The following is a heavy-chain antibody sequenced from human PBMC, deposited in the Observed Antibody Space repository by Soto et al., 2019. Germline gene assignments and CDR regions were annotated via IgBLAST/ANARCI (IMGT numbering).Heavy chain of an antibody. CDR1: GFTFSSYW. CDR3: ARGEGYCSSSSCYVENNYYYMDV. J-gene: IGHJ6*03. D-gene: IGHD2-2*01. CDR2: IDGDGSST. Sequence: GGSLRLSCAASGFTFSSYWMHWVRQAPGKGLVWVSGIDGDGSSTTYADSVKGRFTISRDNAKNTLYLQMNSLRAEDTAVYYCARGEGYCSSSSCYVENNYYYMDVWGKGTTVTVSS. V-gene: IGHV3-74*01.